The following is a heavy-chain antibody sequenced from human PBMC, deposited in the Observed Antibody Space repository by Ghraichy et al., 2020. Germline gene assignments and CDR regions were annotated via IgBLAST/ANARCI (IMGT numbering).Heavy chain of an antibody. V-gene: IGHV4-34*01. D-gene: IGHD3-22*01. J-gene: IGHJ4*02. CDR1: GGSFSGYY. Sequence: ESLNISCAVYGGSFSGYYWSWIRQPPGKGLEWIGEINHSGSTNYNPSLKSRVTISVDTSKNQFSLKLSSVTAADTAVYYCALEYYYDSSGYNDWGQGTLVTVSS. CDR2: INHSGST. CDR3: ALEYYYDSSGYND.